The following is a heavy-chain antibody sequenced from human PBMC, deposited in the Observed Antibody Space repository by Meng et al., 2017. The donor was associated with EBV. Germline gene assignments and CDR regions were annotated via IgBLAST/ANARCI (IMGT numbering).Heavy chain of an antibody. CDR2: ISAYNGNT. V-gene: IGHV1-18*01. J-gene: IGHJ4*02. CDR1: GYTFTSYG. D-gene: IGHD3-22*01. Sequence: QGQLVQSGAEVKKPVASVKVSCKASGYTFTSYGISWVRQAPGQGLEWMGWISAYNGNTNYAQKLQGRVTMTTDTSTNTAYMELRSLRSDDTAVYYCARDGRLYDTPSPFDYWGQGTLVTASS. CDR3: ARDGRLYDTPSPFDY.